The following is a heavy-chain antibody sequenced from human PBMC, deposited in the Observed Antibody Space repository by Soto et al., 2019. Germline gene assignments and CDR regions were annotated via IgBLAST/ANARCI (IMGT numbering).Heavy chain of an antibody. CDR1: GFTFSSYA. J-gene: IGHJ6*02. D-gene: IGHD2-2*01. Sequence: QVQLVESGGGVVQPGRSLRLSCAASGFTFSSYAMHWVRQAPGKGLEWVAVISYDGSNKYYADSVKGRFTISRDNSKNTPYLQMNSLRAEDTAVYYGTSCYLSSGMDVWGQGTTVTVSS. V-gene: IGHV3-30-3*01. CDR3: TSCYLSSGMDV. CDR2: ISYDGSNK.